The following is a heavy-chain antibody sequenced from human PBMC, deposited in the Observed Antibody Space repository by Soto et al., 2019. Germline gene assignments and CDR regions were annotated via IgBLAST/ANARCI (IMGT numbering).Heavy chain of an antibody. CDR3: AKVPRPGGSSWYLLFY. D-gene: IGHD6-13*01. V-gene: IGHV3-23*01. Sequence: GGSLRLSWAASGFTFSSYAMSWGLQAPGKGLEWVSAISGSGGSTYYADSVKGRFTISRDNSKNTLYLQMNSLRAEDTAVYYCAKVPRPGGSSWYLLFYWGQGTLVTVSS. CDR2: ISGSGGST. J-gene: IGHJ4*02. CDR1: GFTFSSYA.